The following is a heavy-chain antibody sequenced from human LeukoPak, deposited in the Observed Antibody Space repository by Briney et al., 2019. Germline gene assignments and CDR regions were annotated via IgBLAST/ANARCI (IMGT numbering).Heavy chain of an antibody. CDR3: ARATKGLLHPTSYNWFDP. Sequence: GGSLRLSCAASGFTFSKYWMSWVRQAPGKGLEWVAYIKEDGSEKYYVGSVKGRFTISRDNAKNSLYLQMNSLRVDDTAVYYCARATKGLLHPTSYNWFDPWGQETLVTVSS. D-gene: IGHD3/OR15-3a*01. V-gene: IGHV3-7*03. CDR2: IKEDGSEK. J-gene: IGHJ5*02. CDR1: GFTFSKYW.